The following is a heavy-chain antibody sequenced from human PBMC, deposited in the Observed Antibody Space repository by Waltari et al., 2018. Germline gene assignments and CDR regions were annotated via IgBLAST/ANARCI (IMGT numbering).Heavy chain of an antibody. Sequence: EVQLVESGGGLVQPGGSLSLSCEASGFTFMSHWRSWVRQAPGKGLEWVANIKQDGSEKYYVDSVKGRFTISRDNAKNSLYLQMNSLRAEDTAVYYCARGQWELEYWGQGTLVTVSS. D-gene: IGHD1-26*01. CDR1: GFTFMSHW. V-gene: IGHV3-7*01. CDR2: IKQDGSEK. J-gene: IGHJ4*02. CDR3: ARGQWELEY.